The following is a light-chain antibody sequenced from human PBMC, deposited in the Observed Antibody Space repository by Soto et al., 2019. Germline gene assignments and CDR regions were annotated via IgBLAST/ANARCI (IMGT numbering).Light chain of an antibody. CDR2: DVS. CDR3: SSYTSSSTLV. CDR1: SSDVGGYNY. Sequence: QSALTQPASVSGSPGQSITISCTGTSSDVGGYNYVSWYQQHPGKAPKVMIFDVSNRPSGVSNRFSGSKPGNTASLTISGLEAEDEADYYCSSYTSSSTLVFGGGTKVT. V-gene: IGLV2-14*01. J-gene: IGLJ2*01.